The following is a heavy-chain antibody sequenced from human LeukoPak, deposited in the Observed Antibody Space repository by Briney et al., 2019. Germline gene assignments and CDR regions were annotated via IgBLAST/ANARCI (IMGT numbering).Heavy chain of an antibody. D-gene: IGHD6-13*01. Sequence: GGSLRLSCAASGFTFSSYSMNWVRQAPGKGLEWVSSISSSSSYIYYADSVKGRFTISRDNAKNSLYLQMNSLRAEDTAVYYCARGVGYSSSCLGYWGQGTLVTVSS. J-gene: IGHJ4*02. CDR1: GFTFSSYS. CDR2: ISSSSSYI. CDR3: ARGVGYSSSCLGY. V-gene: IGHV3-21*01.